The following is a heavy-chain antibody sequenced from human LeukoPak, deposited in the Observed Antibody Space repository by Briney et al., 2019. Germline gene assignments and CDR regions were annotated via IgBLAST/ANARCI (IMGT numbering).Heavy chain of an antibody. J-gene: IGHJ4*02. V-gene: IGHV1-2*02. Sequence: ASVKVSCKASGYTFTGYYMHWVRQAPGQGLEWMGWINPNSGGTNYAQKFQGRVTMTRDTSISTAYMELTRLRSDDTAVYYCARDNGDYWFDYWGQGTLVSVSS. CDR3: ARDNGDYWFDY. D-gene: IGHD4-17*01. CDR1: GYTFTGYY. CDR2: INPNSGGT.